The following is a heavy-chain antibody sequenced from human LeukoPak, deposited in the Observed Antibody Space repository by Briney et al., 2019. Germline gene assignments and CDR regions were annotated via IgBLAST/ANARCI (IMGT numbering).Heavy chain of an antibody. Sequence: RPGGSLRLPCAASGFIFSNYGMHWVRQAPGKRLEWVADIWNDGSETFHADSVKGRFRIARDNSKNTLYLQMNSLRAEDTAVYFCARDMGRAWYGPPDYWGQGTLVTVSS. CDR3: ARDMGRAWYGPPDY. J-gene: IGHJ4*02. D-gene: IGHD6-13*01. CDR2: IWNDGSET. V-gene: IGHV3-33*01. CDR1: GFIFSNYG.